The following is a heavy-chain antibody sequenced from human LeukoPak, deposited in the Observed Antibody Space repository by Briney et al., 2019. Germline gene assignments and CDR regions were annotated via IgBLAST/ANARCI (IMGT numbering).Heavy chain of an antibody. D-gene: IGHD3-16*01. CDR1: GGSFSGYY. Sequence: ETLSLTCAVYGGSFSGYYWSWIRQPPGKGLEWIGEINHSGSTNYNPSLKSRVTISVDTSKNQFSLKLSSVTAADTAVYYCARVGKALGGTFDYWGQGTLVTVSS. J-gene: IGHJ4*02. V-gene: IGHV4-34*01. CDR3: ARVGKALGGTFDY. CDR2: INHSGST.